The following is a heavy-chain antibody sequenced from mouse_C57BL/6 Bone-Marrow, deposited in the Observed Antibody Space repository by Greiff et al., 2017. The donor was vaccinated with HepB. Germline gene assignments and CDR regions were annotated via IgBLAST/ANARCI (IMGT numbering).Heavy chain of an antibody. D-gene: IGHD3-2*02. Sequence: QVQLKQSGAELVKPGASVKMSCKASGYTFTTYPIEWMKQNHGKSLEWIGNFHPYNDDTKYNEKFKGKATLTVEKSSSTVYLELSRLTSDDSAVYYCARGTAQASRPHFDYWGQGTTLTVSS. CDR2: FHPYNDDT. CDR1: GYTFTTYP. J-gene: IGHJ2*01. CDR3: ARGTAQASRPHFDY. V-gene: IGHV1-47*01.